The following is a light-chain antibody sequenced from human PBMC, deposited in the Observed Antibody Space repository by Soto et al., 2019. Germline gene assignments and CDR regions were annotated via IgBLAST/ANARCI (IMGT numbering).Light chain of an antibody. J-gene: IGKJ4*01. V-gene: IGKV1-17*01. Sequence: DIQMTQSPSSLSASVGDRVTITCRASQSIRNDLGWYQQKPGKAPKRMIYPASSLQSGVPSRFSDSGFGSECTLTVSSLLIEDIATYYFLQHKAFPPTFRGGTKVE. CDR2: PAS. CDR1: QSIRND. CDR3: LQHKAFPPT.